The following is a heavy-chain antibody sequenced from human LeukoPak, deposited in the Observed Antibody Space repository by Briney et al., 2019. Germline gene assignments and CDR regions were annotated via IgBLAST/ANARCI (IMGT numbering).Heavy chain of an antibody. CDR1: GFTFSSYW. V-gene: IGHV3-74*01. D-gene: IGHD6-13*01. CDR3: ARVSKIRYGRDV. J-gene: IGHJ6*02. Sequence: GGSLRLSCAASGFTFSSYWMHWVRQAPGKGLVWVSRINSDGSSTSYADSAKGRFTISRDNAKNTLYLQMNSLRAEDTAVYYCARVSKIRYGRDVWGQGTTVTVSS. CDR2: INSDGSST.